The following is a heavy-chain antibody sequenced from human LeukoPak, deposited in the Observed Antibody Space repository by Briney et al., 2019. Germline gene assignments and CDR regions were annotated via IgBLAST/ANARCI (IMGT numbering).Heavy chain of an antibody. CDR2: NYYSGRT. D-gene: IGHD2-21*01. CDR3: VRHVVALGVNAAFDY. Sequence: SETLSLTCTVSGGSISSDYWSWIRQPPGRGLEWIGFNYYSGRTNYKPSLKSRVTTSVDTSKNQFSLKLTSVTAADTAVYYYVRHVVALGVNAAFDYWGQGILVTVSS. J-gene: IGHJ4*02. CDR1: GGSISSDY. V-gene: IGHV4-59*08.